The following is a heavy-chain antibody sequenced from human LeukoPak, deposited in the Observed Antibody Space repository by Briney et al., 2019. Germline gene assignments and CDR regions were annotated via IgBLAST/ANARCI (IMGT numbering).Heavy chain of an antibody. V-gene: IGHV3-13*01. D-gene: IGHD6-19*01. CDR3: VRGVAGSDY. Sequence: GGSLRLSCAASGFTFSSYDMHWVRQPIGKSLEWVSAIGVAGDTYYPGSVKGRFTISRENAKNSLCLQMDSLRAGDTAVYYCVRGVAGSDYWGQGTLVTVSS. CDR1: GFTFSSYD. CDR2: IGVAGDT. J-gene: IGHJ4*02.